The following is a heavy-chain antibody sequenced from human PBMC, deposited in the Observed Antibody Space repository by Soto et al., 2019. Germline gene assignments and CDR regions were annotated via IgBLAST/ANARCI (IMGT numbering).Heavy chain of an antibody. J-gene: IGHJ4*02. CDR1: GGSISSGSSS. CDR3: ASANKETSYLY. Sequence: QLQLQESGSGLAKPSQTLSLTCAVSGGSISSGSSSWSWFRQPQRKCLEWIRYINHSGSTYYNPSLKRRVTISVDRSKNQFSLKLSSVTAADTAVYYCASANKETSYLYWGQGTLVTVSS. V-gene: IGHV4-30-2*01. CDR2: INHSGST.